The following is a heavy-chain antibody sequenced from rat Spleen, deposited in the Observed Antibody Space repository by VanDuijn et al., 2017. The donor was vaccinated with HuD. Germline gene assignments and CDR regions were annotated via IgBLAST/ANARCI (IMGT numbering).Heavy chain of an antibody. CDR2: ISSDGGNT. Sequence: EVQLVESGGGLVQPGRSMKLSCAASGFTFRNYYMAWVRQAPTKDLEWVASISSDGGNTYYRDSVKGRLTISRDNAKSTLYLQLDSLTSDETATYYCVIRGSYSSQYFDHWGQGVMVTVSS. V-gene: IGHV5S11*01. D-gene: IGHD1-2*01. J-gene: IGHJ2*01. CDR3: VIRGSYSSQYFDH. CDR1: GFTFRNYY.